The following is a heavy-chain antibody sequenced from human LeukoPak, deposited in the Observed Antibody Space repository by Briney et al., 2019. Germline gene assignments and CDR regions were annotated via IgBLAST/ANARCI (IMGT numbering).Heavy chain of an antibody. V-gene: IGHV4-59*08. Sequence: SETLSLTCTVSGGSISSYYWSWIRQSPGKGLEWIGYIYYSGSTNYNPYLKSRVTISVNTSKNQFSLKLSSVTAANTAVYYCARSDCYYYGMDVWGQGTTVTVSS. CDR1: GGSISSYY. J-gene: IGHJ6*02. CDR3: ARSDCYYYGMDV. CDR2: IYYSGST.